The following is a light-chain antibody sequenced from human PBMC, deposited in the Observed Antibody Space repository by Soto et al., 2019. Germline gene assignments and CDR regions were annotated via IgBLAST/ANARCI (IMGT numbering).Light chain of an antibody. Sequence: EIVLTQSPATLSLSPGERATLSCRASQSVSSYLAWYQQKPGQAPRLLIYDVSNRATGIPARFSGNGSGTDFTLTISSLEPEDFAVYYCQQRSNWPPGYTFGQGTRLEIK. J-gene: IGKJ5*01. CDR3: QQRSNWPPGYT. CDR1: QSVSSY. V-gene: IGKV3-11*01. CDR2: DVS.